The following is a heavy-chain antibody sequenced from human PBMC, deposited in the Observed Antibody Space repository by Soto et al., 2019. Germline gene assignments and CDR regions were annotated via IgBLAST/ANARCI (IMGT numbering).Heavy chain of an antibody. CDR2: ISYDGSNK. V-gene: IGHV3-30*18. CDR1: GFTFSSYG. J-gene: IGHJ4*02. Sequence: QVQLVESGGGVVQPGRSLRLSCAASGFTFSSYGMHWVRQAPGKGLEWVAVISYDGSNKYYADSVKGRFTISRDNSKNTLYLQMNSLRAEDTAVYYCAEVLRWELFADYWGQGTLVTVSS. CDR3: AEVLRWELFADY. D-gene: IGHD1-26*01.